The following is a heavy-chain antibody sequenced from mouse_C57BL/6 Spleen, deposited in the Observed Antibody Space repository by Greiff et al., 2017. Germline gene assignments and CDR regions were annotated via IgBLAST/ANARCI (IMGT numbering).Heavy chain of an antibody. V-gene: IGHV5-6*02. J-gene: IGHJ3*01. CDR1: GFTFSSYG. CDR2: ISSGGSYT. D-gene: IGHD2-5*01. CDR3: ARQSNQAWFAY. Sequence: DVKLVESGGDLVKPGGSLKLSCAASGFTFSSYGMSWVRQTPDKRLEWVATISSGGSYTYYPDSVKGRFTISRDNVKNTLYLQMSSLKSEDTAMYYCARQSNQAWFAYWGQGTLVTVSA.